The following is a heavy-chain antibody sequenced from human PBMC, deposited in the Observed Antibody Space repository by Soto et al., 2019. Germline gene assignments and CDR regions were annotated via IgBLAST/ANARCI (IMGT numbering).Heavy chain of an antibody. CDR1: GGSISSYY. CDR3: ARSYRRYCSGGSCYSSYYYYMDV. CDR2: IYYSGST. D-gene: IGHD2-15*01. Sequence: SETLSLTCTVSGGSISSYYWSWIRQPPGKGLEWIGYIYYSGSTNYNPSLKSRVTISVDTSKNQFSLKLSSVTAADTAVYYCARSYRRYCSGGSCYSSYYYYMDVWGKGTTVTSP. J-gene: IGHJ6*03. V-gene: IGHV4-59*01.